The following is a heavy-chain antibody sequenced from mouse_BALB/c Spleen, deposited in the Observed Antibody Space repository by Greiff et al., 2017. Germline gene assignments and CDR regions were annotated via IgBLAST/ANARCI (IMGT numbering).Heavy chain of an antibody. V-gene: IGHV14-1*02. CDR3: ARRDYDYYAMDY. J-gene: IGHJ4*01. D-gene: IGHD1-1*02. CDR1: GFNIKDYY. Sequence: VQLQQSGAELVRPGALVKLSCKASGFNIKDYYMHWVKQRPEQGLEWIGWIDPENGNTIYDPKFQGKASITADTFSNTAYLQLSSLTSEDTAVYYCARRDYDYYAMDYWGQGTSVTVSS. CDR2: IDPENGNT.